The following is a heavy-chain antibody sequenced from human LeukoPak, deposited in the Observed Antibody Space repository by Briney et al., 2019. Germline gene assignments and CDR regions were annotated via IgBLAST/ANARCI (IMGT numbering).Heavy chain of an antibody. Sequence: ASVKVSCKASGYTFTGYYMHWVRQAPGQGLEWMGIINPSGGSTSYAQKFQGRVTMTRDTSTSTVYMELSSPRSEDTAVYYCARAPAGYYDSSGRNYYMDVWGKGTTVTISS. CDR2: INPSGGST. J-gene: IGHJ6*03. D-gene: IGHD3-22*01. V-gene: IGHV1-46*01. CDR1: GYTFTGYY. CDR3: ARAPAGYYDSSGRNYYMDV.